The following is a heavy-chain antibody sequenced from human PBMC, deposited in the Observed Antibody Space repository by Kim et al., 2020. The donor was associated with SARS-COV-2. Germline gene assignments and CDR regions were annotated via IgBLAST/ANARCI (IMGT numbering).Heavy chain of an antibody. D-gene: IGHD3-10*01. V-gene: IGHV3-9*01. CDR2: ISWNSGSI. CDR1: GFTFDDYA. Sequence: GGSLRLSCAASGFTFDDYAMHWVRQAPGKGLEWVSGISWNSGSIGYADSVKGRFTISRDNAKNSLYLQMNSLRAEDTALYYCAKDIEARYGSGSYYNFYYFDYWGQGTLVTVSS. CDR3: AKDIEARYGSGSYYNFYYFDY. J-gene: IGHJ4*02.